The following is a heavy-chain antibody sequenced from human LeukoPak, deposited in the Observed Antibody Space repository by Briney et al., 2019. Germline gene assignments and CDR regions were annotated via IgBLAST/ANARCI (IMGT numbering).Heavy chain of an antibody. Sequence: GGSLRLSCAASGFTFSSYGMHWVRQAPGKGLEWVAVKWYDGSNKYYADSVKGRFTISRDNSKNTLYLQMNSLRAEDTAVYYCARDRDGSSYYFDYWGQGTLVTVSS. J-gene: IGHJ4*02. CDR1: GFTFSSYG. D-gene: IGHD1-26*01. V-gene: IGHV3-33*08. CDR3: ARDRDGSSYYFDY. CDR2: KWYDGSNK.